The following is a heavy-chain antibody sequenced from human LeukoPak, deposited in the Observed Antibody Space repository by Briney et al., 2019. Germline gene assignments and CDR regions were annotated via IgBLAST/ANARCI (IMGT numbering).Heavy chain of an antibody. J-gene: IGHJ4*02. CDR3: ARDCSGGSCYSGLDY. CDR1: GYTFTSYA. CDR2: INAGNGNT. V-gene: IGHV1-3*01. D-gene: IGHD2-15*01. Sequence: ASVKVSCKASGYTFTSYAMHWVRQAPGQRLEWMGWINAGNGNTKYSQKFQGRVTITRDTSASTAYMELSSLRSEDTAVYYCARDCSGGSCYSGLDYWGQGTLVTVSS.